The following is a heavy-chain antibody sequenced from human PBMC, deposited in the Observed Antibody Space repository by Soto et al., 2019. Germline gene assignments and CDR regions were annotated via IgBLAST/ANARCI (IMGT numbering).Heavy chain of an antibody. J-gene: IGHJ6*02. CDR3: AELAYYHYAMDV. CDR2: ISPKSGDT. V-gene: IGHV1-2*02. CDR1: GYTFTDYY. Sequence: GASVKVSCKASGYTFTDYYLHWVRQAPGQGLQWMGWISPKSGDTKYAQNLQGRVTMTRDTSIGATYMELSSLTSDDTAVYYCAELAYYHYAMDVWGQGTTVTVSS.